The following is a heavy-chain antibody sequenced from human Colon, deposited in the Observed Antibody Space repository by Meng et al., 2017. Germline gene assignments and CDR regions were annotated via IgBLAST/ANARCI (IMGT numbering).Heavy chain of an antibody. CDR1: GASISSDIW. V-gene: IGHV4-4*02. CDR2: VYHRGET. J-gene: IGHJ4*02. D-gene: IGHD1-7*01. CDR3: GRDQGRELINH. Sequence: VRLEEPGPGQVKPSGHLSLPCIASGASISSDIWWSWVLQHTGKGLEWIGEVYHRGETHYNPSLKSSVDISVDKSKNQFYLSLFSATDADTAVYYCGRDQGRELINHWGQGTLVTVSS.